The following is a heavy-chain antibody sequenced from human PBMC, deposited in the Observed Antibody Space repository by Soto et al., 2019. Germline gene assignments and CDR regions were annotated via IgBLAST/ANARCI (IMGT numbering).Heavy chain of an antibody. V-gene: IGHV4-34*01. CDR2: INHSGST. CDR1: GGSFIGYY. CDR3: ARGGQYSSSLDY. J-gene: IGHJ4*02. D-gene: IGHD6-6*01. Sequence: PAETLSLTCAVYGGSFIGYYCIFIRQPPGKGLEWIGEINHSGSTNYNPSLKSRVTISVDTSKNQFSLKLSSVTAADTAVYYCARGGQYSSSLDYWGQGTLVTVSS.